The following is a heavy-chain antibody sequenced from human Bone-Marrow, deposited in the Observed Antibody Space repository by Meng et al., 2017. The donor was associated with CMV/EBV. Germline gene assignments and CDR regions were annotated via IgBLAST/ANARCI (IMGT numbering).Heavy chain of an antibody. CDR3: ARGISSGMAV. CDR1: GFTFSSYA. D-gene: IGHD3-10*01. J-gene: IGHJ6*02. CDR2: ISYDGSNK. V-gene: IGHV3-30*04. Sequence: GGSLRLSCAASGFTFSSYAMHWVRQAPGKGLEWVAVISYDGSNKYYADSVKGRFTISRDNSKNTLYLQMNSLRAEDTAVYYCARGISSGMAVWGQGTTVTVSS.